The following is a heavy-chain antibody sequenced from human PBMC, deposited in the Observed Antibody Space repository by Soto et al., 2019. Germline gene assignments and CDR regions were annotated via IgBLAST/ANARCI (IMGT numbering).Heavy chain of an antibody. CDR1: GGSFSGYY. V-gene: IGHV4-34*01. CDR2: INHSGST. CDR3: AKGRRYYYGSSGYYFDY. Sequence: SETLSLTCAVYGGSFSGYYWSWIRQPPGKGLEWIGEINHSGSTNYNPSLKSRVTISVDTSKNQFSLKLSSVTAADTAVYYCAKGRRYYYGSSGYYFDYWGQGTLVTVSS. D-gene: IGHD3-22*01. J-gene: IGHJ4*02.